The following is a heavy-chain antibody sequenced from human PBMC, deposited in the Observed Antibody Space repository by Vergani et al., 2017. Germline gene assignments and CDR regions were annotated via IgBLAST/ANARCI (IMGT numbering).Heavy chain of an antibody. J-gene: IGHJ2*01. D-gene: IGHD1-26*01. Sequence: QLQLQESGPGLVKPSETLSLTCTVSGGSISSSSYYWSWIRQPAGKGLEWIGRIYTSGSTNYNPSLKSRVTISVDTSKNQFSLKLSSVTAADTAVYYCARDKSGSYGRGHWYFDLWGRGTLVTVSS. CDR3: ARDKSGSYGRGHWYFDL. CDR1: GGSISSSSYY. CDR2: IYTSGST. V-gene: IGHV4-61*02.